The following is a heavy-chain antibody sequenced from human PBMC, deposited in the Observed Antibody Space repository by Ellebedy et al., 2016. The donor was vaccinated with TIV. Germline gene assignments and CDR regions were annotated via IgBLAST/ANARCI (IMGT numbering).Heavy chain of an antibody. J-gene: IGHJ4*02. Sequence: AKYAQKFQGRVTITADESTSTAYMELSSLRSEDTAVYYCARTLRYFDRWDYWGQGTLVTVSS. CDR3: ARTLRYFDRWDY. D-gene: IGHD3-9*01. CDR2: A. V-gene: IGHV1-69*01.